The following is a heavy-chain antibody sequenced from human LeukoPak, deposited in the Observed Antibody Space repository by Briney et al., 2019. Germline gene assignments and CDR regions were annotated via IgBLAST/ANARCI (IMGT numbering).Heavy chain of an antibody. J-gene: IGHJ6*02. D-gene: IGHD5-12*01. Sequence: ASVKVSCKASGGTFSSYAISWVRQDPGQGLEWMGRIIPILGIANYAQKFQGRATITADKSTSTAYMELSSLRSEDTAVYYCARVSYSGYDDYYYGMDVWGQGTTVTVSS. CDR2: IIPILGIA. CDR3: ARVSYSGYDDYYYGMDV. V-gene: IGHV1-69*04. CDR1: GGTFSSYA.